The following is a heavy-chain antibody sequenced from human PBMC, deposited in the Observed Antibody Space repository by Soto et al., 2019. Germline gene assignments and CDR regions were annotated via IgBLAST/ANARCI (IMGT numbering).Heavy chain of an antibody. CDR1: GYSFTSYW. CDR2: IYPGDSDT. D-gene: IGHD2-21*02. V-gene: IGHV5-51*01. J-gene: IGHJ6*02. CDR3: ARSYCGGDCYYYYYGMDV. Sequence: GESLKISCKGSGYSFTSYWIGWVRQMPGKGLEWMGIIYPGDSDTRYSPSFQGQVTISADKSISTAYLQWSSLKASDTAMYYCARSYCGGDCYYYYYGMDVWGQGTTVTVS.